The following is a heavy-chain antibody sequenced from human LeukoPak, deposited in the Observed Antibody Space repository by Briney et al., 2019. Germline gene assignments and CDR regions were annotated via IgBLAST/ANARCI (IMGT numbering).Heavy chain of an antibody. D-gene: IGHD3-22*01. CDR1: GGTFSSYA. CDR3: ASSYYDSSGYYHSDY. V-gene: IGHV1-69*01. Sequence: SVKVSCKASGGTFSSYAISWVRQAPGQGLEWMGGIIPIFGTANYAQKFQGRVTITADESTSTAYMELSSLRSEDTAVYYCASSYYDSSGYYHSDYWGQGTLVTVSS. CDR2: IIPIFGTA. J-gene: IGHJ4*02.